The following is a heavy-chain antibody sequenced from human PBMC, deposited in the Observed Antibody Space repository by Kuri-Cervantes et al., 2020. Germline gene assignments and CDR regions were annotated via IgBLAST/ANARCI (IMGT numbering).Heavy chain of an antibody. CDR3: ARGGPQATYFDY. CDR1: GFTFSSYG. CDR2: IWYDGSNK. Sequence: GESLKISCAASGFTFSSYGMHWVRQAPGKGLEWVAVIWYDGSNKYYADSVKGRFTISRDNSKNTLYLQMNSLRAEDTAVYYCARGGPQATYFDYWGQGTPVTVSS. D-gene: IGHD3-10*01. V-gene: IGHV3-33*01. J-gene: IGHJ4*02.